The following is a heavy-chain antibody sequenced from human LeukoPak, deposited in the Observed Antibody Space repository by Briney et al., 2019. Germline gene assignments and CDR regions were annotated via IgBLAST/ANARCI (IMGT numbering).Heavy chain of an antibody. CDR1: GFSLSTYGVG. J-gene: IGHJ4*02. CDR3: AHRRSGNNWNHGDFDY. D-gene: IGHD1-14*01. CDR2: IYWDDDN. V-gene: IGHV2-5*02. Sequence: SGPTLVKPTQTLTLTCTFSGFSLSTYGVGVGWSRQAPGKALEWLALIYWDDDNRYSPSLKNRLFVTKTSSKNQVILIMTNMDPEDTATYFCAHRRSGNNWNHGDFDYWGQGTLVTVSS.